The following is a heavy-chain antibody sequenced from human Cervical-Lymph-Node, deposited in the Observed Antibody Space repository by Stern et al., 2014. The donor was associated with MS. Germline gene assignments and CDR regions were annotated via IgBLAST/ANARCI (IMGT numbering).Heavy chain of an antibody. J-gene: IGHJ4*02. CDR3: VRVGPQCDSTTWYPCYYFDY. CDR1: GYSFTSYG. Sequence: QVQLVQSGPEVKKPGASVKVSCKTSGYSFTSYGISWVRQAPGQGLEWMGWISVYNGNTNYAQKLQGRITMTTDTSTSTAYMELRSLRSEDTAVYHCVRVGPQCDSTTWYPCYYFDYWGQGTLVTVSS. V-gene: IGHV1-18*01. D-gene: IGHD6-13*01. CDR2: ISVYNGNT.